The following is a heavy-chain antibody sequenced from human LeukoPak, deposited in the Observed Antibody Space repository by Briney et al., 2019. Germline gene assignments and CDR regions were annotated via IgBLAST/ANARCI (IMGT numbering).Heavy chain of an antibody. D-gene: IGHD3-3*01. Sequence: GGSLRLSCAASGFTFSSYSMNWVRQAPGKGLEWVSSISSSSSYIYYADSLKGRFTISRDNAKNSLYLQMNSLRSEDTAVYYCARSRELYYDFWSGHNWFDPWGQGTLVTVSS. V-gene: IGHV3-21*04. CDR2: ISSSSSYI. CDR3: ARSRELYYDFWSGHNWFDP. J-gene: IGHJ5*02. CDR1: GFTFSSYS.